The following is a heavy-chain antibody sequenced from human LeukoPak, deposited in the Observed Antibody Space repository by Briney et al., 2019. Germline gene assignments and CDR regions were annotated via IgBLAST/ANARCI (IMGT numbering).Heavy chain of an antibody. CDR1: VYTFTSYD. CDR2: MNPNSGNT. Sequence: APVKVSFKASVYTFTSYDINWLRQATGQGLEWMGWMNPNSGNTGYAQKFQGRVTITRNTSISTAYMELSSLRSEDTAVYYCARRNWNYHSLDYWGQGTLVTVSS. CDR3: ARRNWNYHSLDY. D-gene: IGHD1-7*01. V-gene: IGHV1-8*03. J-gene: IGHJ4*02.